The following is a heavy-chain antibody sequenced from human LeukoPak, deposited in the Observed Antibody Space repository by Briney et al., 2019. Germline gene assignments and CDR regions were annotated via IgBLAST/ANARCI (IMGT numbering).Heavy chain of an antibody. Sequence: GGSLRLSCAASGFTFSSYGMHWVRQAPGKGLEWVALIWYDGSNKYYADSVKGRFTISRDNFKNTLYLQMNSLRAEDTAVYYCAKEDITLVRGVFYWGQGTLVTVSS. J-gene: IGHJ4*02. V-gene: IGHV3-33*06. CDR1: GFTFSSYG. D-gene: IGHD3-10*01. CDR3: AKEDITLVRGVFY. CDR2: IWYDGSNK.